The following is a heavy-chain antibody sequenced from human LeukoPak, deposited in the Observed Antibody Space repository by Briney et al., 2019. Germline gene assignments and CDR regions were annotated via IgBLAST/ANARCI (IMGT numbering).Heavy chain of an antibody. V-gene: IGHV4-59*01. CDR2: IHHSGSA. CDR1: GYTITNYY. D-gene: IGHD3-10*02. J-gene: IGHJ4*02. CDR3: ARARRVAVRGLYFDF. Sequence: LSETLSLTCTVSGYTITNYYWSWIRHSPGKGLESIGFIHHSGSANYNPSIKSRVTMSVDTSKNQSSLKMSSVTAADTAVYHCARARRVAVRGLYFDFWGQGALVTVSS.